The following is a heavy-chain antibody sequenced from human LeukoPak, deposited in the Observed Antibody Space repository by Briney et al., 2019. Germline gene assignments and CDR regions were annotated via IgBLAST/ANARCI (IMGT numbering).Heavy chain of an antibody. Sequence: ASVKASCKASGYTFTSYYMHWVRQAPGQGLEWMGIINPSGGSTSYAQKFQGRVTMTRDMSTSTAYMELRSLRSDDTAVYYCARVWVVVAKEHAFDIWGQGTMVTVSS. J-gene: IGHJ3*02. CDR1: GYTFTSYY. D-gene: IGHD2-15*01. CDR3: ARVWVVVAKEHAFDI. CDR2: INPSGGST. V-gene: IGHV1-46*01.